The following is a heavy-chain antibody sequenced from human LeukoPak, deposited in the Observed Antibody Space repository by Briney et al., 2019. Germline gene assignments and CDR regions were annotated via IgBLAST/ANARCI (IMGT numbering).Heavy chain of an antibody. CDR1: GGSISSSSYY. V-gene: IGHV4-39*07. CDR2: IYYSGST. J-gene: IGHJ3*02. D-gene: IGHD3-16*02. Sequence: PSETLSLTCTVSGGSISSSSYYWGWIRQPPGKGLEWIGSIYYSGSTYYNPSLKSRVTISVDTSKNQFSLKLSSVTAADTAVYYCARAEKYDYVWGSYRYYAFDIWGQGTMVTVSS. CDR3: ARAEKYDYVWGSYRYYAFDI.